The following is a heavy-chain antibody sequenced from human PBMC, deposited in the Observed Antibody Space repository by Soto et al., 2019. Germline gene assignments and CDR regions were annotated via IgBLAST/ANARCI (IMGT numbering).Heavy chain of an antibody. D-gene: IGHD4-17*01. CDR1: GGTFSSYA. CDR3: ARVTTVTTVGAFDI. V-gene: IGHV1-69*01. Sequence: QVQLVQSGAEVKKPGSAVKVSYKASGGTFSSYAISWVRQAPGQGLEWMGGIIPIFGTANYAQKFQGRVTITADESTSTAYMELSSLRSEDTAVYYCARVTTVTTVGAFDIWGQGTMVTVSS. CDR2: IIPIFGTA. J-gene: IGHJ3*02.